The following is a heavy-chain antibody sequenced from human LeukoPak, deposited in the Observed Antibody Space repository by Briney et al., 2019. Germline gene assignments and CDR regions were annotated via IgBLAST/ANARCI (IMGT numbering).Heavy chain of an antibody. CDR3: ARDLEAMVNY. V-gene: IGHV4-39*07. D-gene: IGHD5-18*01. CDR2: IYYSGST. J-gene: IGHJ4*02. Sequence: PSETLSLTCTVSGGSISSSSYYWGWIRQPPGKGLEWIGSIYYSGSTYYNPSLKSRVTISVDTSKNQFSLKLSSVTAADTAVYYCARDLEAMVNYWGQGTLVTVSS. CDR1: GGSISSSSYY.